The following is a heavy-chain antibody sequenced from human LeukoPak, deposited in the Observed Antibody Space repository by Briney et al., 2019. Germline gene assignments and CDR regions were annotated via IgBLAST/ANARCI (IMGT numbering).Heavy chain of an antibody. CDR2: ISSSGTTI. CDR3: ARGHPYYDFWGSYPHYFDY. Sequence: PGGSLRLSCAASGFTFSSYEMNWVRQAPGKGLEWVSYISSSGTTIYYADSGKGRFTISRDNADNSLYLQMNSLRAEDTAIYYCARGHPYYDFWGSYPHYFDYWGQGTLVTVSS. V-gene: IGHV3-48*03. CDR1: GFTFSSYE. D-gene: IGHD3-3*01. J-gene: IGHJ4*02.